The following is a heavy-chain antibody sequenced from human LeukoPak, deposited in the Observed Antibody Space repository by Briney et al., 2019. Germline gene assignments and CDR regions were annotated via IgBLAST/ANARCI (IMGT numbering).Heavy chain of an antibody. CDR1: GFTFSSYA. Sequence: PGGSLRLYCAASGFTFSSYAMSWVRQAPGKGLEWVSAISGSGDSTYYGDSVKGRFTISRDNSKNALYLQMNSLRVEDTAVYYCAKMGWAAVGMSGGGYWGQGTLVTVSS. V-gene: IGHV3-23*01. J-gene: IGHJ4*02. D-gene: IGHD6-19*01. CDR2: ISGSGDST. CDR3: AKMGWAAVGMSGGGY.